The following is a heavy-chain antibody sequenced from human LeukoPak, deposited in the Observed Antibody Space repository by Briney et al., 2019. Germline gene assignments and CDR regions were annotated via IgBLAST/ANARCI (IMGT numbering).Heavy chain of an antibody. CDR2: ISSSSSYI. CDR1: GFTFSSYS. CDR3: ASYRSPLSSSGPTIDY. D-gene: IGHD6-6*01. Sequence: GGSLRLSCAASGFTFSSYSMNWVRQAPGKGLEWVSSISSSSSYIYHADSVKGRFTISRDNAKNSLYLQMNSLRAEDTAVYYCASYRSPLSSSGPTIDYWGQGTLVTVSS. V-gene: IGHV3-21*01. J-gene: IGHJ4*02.